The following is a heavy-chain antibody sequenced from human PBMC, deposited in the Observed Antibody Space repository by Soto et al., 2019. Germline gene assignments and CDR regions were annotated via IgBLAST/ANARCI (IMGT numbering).Heavy chain of an antibody. CDR3: ARGTFTYYDSSGYTTMAY. D-gene: IGHD3-22*01. V-gene: IGHV3-48*02. J-gene: IGHJ4*02. Sequence: PGGSLRLSCAASGFSFSSYSMNWVRQAPGKGLEWVSYISSSSSTIYYADSVKGRFTISRDNAKNSLYLQMNSLRDEDPAVYYCARGTFTYYDSSGYTTMAYWGQGTLVTVSS. CDR1: GFSFSSYS. CDR2: ISSSSSTI.